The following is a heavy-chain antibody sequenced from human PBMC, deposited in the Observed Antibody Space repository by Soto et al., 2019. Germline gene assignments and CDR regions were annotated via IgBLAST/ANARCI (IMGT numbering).Heavy chain of an antibody. CDR2: IQYGGGT. CDR3: ARLSLEWLKDETNYYYNGMDV. J-gene: IGHJ6*02. Sequence: QLQLQESGPGLVKPSETLSLTCGVSGGSISRGSDHWGWIRQPPGRGLEWVASIQYGGGTYSKPSLRSRVTMSVDTSKNEFSLNLTSVTAADTAVYYCARLSLEWLKDETNYYYNGMDVWGQGTTVTVSS. D-gene: IGHD3-3*01. V-gene: IGHV4-39*01. CDR1: GGSISRGSDH.